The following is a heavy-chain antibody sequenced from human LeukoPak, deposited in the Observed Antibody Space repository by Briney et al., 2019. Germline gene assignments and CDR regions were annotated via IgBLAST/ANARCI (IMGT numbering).Heavy chain of an antibody. CDR2: ISGSGGST. V-gene: IGHV3-23*01. J-gene: IGHJ4*02. CDR1: GFTFSSYA. D-gene: IGHD1-26*01. Sequence: GGSLRLSCAASGFTFSSYAMSWVRQAPGKGLEWVSAISGSGGSTYYADSVKGRFTISGDNSKNTLYLQMNSLRAEDTAVYYCAKVFSGSYFFPFDYWGQGTLVTVSS. CDR3: AKVFSGSYFFPFDY.